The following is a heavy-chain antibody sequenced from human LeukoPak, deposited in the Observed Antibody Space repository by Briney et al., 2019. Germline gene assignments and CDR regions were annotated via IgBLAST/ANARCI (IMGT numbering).Heavy chain of an antibody. CDR1: GFTFSTYA. V-gene: IGHV3-23*01. CDR2: ISGSGGST. J-gene: IGHJ4*02. CDR3: ARDGFYYDSSGPFDY. D-gene: IGHD3-22*01. Sequence: PGGSLRLSCAASGFTFSTYAMSWVRQAPGKGLEWVSGISGSGGSTYYADSVKGRFTISRDNSKNTLYLQMNSLRAEDTAVYYCARDGFYYDSSGPFDYWGQGTLVTVSS.